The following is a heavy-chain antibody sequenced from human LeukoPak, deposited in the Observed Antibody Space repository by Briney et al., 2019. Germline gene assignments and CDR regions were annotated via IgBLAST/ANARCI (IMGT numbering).Heavy chain of an antibody. D-gene: IGHD2-2*02. CDR2: IIPIFGTA. CDR3: ASESSTSCYTCRYFQH. J-gene: IGHJ1*01. CDR1: GGTFGSYA. V-gene: IGHV1-69*19. Sequence: ASVKVSCKASGGTFGSYAISWVRQAPGQGLEWMGGIIPIFGTANYAQKFQGRVTITADESTSTAYMELSSLRSEDTAVYYCASESSTSCYTCRYFQHWGQGTLVTVSS.